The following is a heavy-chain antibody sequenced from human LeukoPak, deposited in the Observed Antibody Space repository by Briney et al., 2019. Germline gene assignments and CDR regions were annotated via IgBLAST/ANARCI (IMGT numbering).Heavy chain of an antibody. CDR1: GFTFSSYD. CDR3: ARGPSYGSGQAPWYYFDY. D-gene: IGHD3-10*01. CDR2: IGTAGDT. Sequence: GGSLRLSCAASGFTFSSYDMHWVRQATGKGLEWVSAIGTAGDTYYPGSVKGRLTISRENAKNSLYLQMNSLRAGDTAVYYCARGPSYGSGQAPWYYFDYWGQGTLVTVSS. J-gene: IGHJ4*02. V-gene: IGHV3-13*01.